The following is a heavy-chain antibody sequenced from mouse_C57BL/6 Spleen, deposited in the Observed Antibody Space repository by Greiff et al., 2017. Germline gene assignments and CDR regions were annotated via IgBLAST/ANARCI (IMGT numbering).Heavy chain of an antibody. D-gene: IGHD2-10*02. CDR1: GYTFTSYW. V-gene: IGHV1-50*01. CDR2: IDPSDSYT. J-gene: IGHJ2*01. Sequence: QVQLQQPGAELVKPGASVKLSCKASGYTFTSYWMQWVKQRPGQGLEWIGEIDPSDSYTNYNQKFKGKATLTVDTSSSTAYMQLSSLTSEDSAVYFCARSLYGNYFDYWGQGTTLTVSS. CDR3: ARSLYGNYFDY.